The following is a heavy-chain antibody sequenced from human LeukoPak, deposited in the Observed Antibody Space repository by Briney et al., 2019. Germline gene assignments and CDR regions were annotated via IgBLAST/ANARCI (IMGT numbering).Heavy chain of an antibody. Sequence: GGSLRLSCAASGFTFSSYWMHWVRQAPGKGLVWVSRLISDGSSASYADSVKGRYTISRDNTKNILYLQMNSLRAEDTAVYYCVRDSRYCPDVWGQGTAVTVSS. J-gene: IGHJ6*02. CDR2: LISDGSSA. D-gene: IGHD2-8*02. CDR1: GFTFSSYW. CDR3: VRDSRYCPDV. V-gene: IGHV3-74*01.